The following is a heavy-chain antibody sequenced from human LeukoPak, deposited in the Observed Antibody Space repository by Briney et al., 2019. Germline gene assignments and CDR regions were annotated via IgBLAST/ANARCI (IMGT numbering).Heavy chain of an antibody. CDR1: GYTFTSYG. CDR2: ISAYNGNT. V-gene: IGHV1-18*01. Sequence: GASVKVSCKASGYTFTSYGISWVRQAPGQGLEWMGWISAYNGNTNYAQKLQGRVTMTTDTSTSTAYMELRSLRSDDTAVYYCARDTGPYYYDSSGYLRWFDPWGQGTLVTVSS. D-gene: IGHD3-22*01. CDR3: ARDTGPYYYDSSGYLRWFDP. J-gene: IGHJ5*02.